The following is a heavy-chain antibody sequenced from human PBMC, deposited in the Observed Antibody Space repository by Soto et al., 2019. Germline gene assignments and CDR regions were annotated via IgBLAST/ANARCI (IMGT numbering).Heavy chain of an antibody. D-gene: IGHD2-2*02. V-gene: IGHV3-23*01. CDR2: ISGSGGST. J-gene: IGHJ6*02. Sequence: GGSLRLSCAASGFTFSSYAMSWVRQAPGKGLEWVSAISGSGGSTYYADSVKGRLTISRDNSKNTLYLQMNSLRAEDTAVYYCAKVDCSSTSCYTPDYYYYGMDVWGQGTTVTVS. CDR3: AKVDCSSTSCYTPDYYYYGMDV. CDR1: GFTFSSYA.